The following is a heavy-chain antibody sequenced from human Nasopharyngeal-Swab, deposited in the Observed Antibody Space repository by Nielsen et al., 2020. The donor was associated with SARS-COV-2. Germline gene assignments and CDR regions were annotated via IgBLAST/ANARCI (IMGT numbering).Heavy chain of an antibody. CDR3: AKKWSGSDDDGYFDY. D-gene: IGHD5-12*01. J-gene: IGHJ4*02. V-gene: IGHV3-23*01. CDR1: GFTFSSYA. CDR2: ISGSGGST. Sequence: GGSLRLSCAASGFTFSSYAMSWVRPAPGKGLEWVSAISGSGGSTYYADSVKGRFTISRDNSKNTLYLQMNSLRAEDTAVYYCAKKWSGSDDDGYFDYWGQGTLVTVSS.